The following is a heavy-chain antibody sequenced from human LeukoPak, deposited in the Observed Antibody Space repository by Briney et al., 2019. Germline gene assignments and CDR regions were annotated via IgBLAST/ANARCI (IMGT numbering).Heavy chain of an antibody. CDR1: GFTFSNYS. CDR2: ISSSGSTI. Sequence: PGGSLRLSCAASGFTFSNYSMTWIRQAPGKGLEGVSYISSSGSTIYYADSVKGRFTISRDNAKNSLYLQMNSLRAEDTAVYYCARYTVTTFFDYWGQGTLVTVSS. D-gene: IGHD4-17*01. V-gene: IGHV3-11*01. J-gene: IGHJ4*02. CDR3: ARYTVTTFFDY.